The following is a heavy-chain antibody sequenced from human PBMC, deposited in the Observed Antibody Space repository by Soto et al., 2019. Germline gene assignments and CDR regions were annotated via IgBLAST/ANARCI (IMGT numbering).Heavy chain of an antibody. D-gene: IGHD2-15*01. V-gene: IGHV3-23*01. Sequence: GGSLRLSCATSGFTFSSYDMSWVRQAPGKGLEWVSAISGSGGSTYYADSVKGRFTISRDNSKNTLYLQMNSLRAEDTAVYYCAKSFSCSGGSCYSTDYWGQGTLVTVSS. CDR1: GFTFSSYD. CDR2: ISGSGGST. CDR3: AKSFSCSGGSCYSTDY. J-gene: IGHJ4*02.